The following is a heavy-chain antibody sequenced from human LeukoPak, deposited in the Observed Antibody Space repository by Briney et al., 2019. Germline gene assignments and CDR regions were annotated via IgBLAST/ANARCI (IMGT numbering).Heavy chain of an antibody. CDR3: AKDRSGYTYGPEYYYYMDV. Sequence: GGSLRLSCAASGFTFSSYGMSWVRQAPEKGLEWVSGISGSVRSTYYADSVKGRFTISRDNSKNTLYLQMNSLRAEDTAVYYCAKDRSGYTYGPEYYYYMDVWGKGTTVTISS. D-gene: IGHD5-18*01. CDR2: ISGSVRST. J-gene: IGHJ6*03. CDR1: GFTFSSYG. V-gene: IGHV3-23*01.